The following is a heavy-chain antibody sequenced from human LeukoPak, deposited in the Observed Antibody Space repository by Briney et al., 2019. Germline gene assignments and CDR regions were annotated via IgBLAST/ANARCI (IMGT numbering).Heavy chain of an antibody. V-gene: IGHV1-2*02. J-gene: IGHJ4*02. CDR3: ARGAAAREEYSDY. D-gene: IGHD6-13*01. CDR2: INPNSGGT. CDR1: GYTFTDYY. Sequence: GASVKVSCKASGYTFTDYYMYWVRQAPGQGLDWVGWINPNSGGTNYAQKFQGRVTMTRDTSISTAYMELSRLRSDDTAVYYCARGAAAREEYSDYWGQGTLVTVSS.